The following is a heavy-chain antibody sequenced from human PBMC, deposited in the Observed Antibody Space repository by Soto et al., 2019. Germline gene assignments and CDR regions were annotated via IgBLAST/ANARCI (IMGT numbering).Heavy chain of an antibody. CDR3: EVTMVRGVIIGYYGMDV. D-gene: IGHD3-10*01. V-gene: IGHV4-39*01. J-gene: IGHJ6*02. Sequence: QLQLQESGPGLVQPSETLSLTCTVSGGSISSSSYYWGWIRQPPGKGLEWIGSIYYSGSTYYNPSLKSRVTISVDTSKNQFSLKLSSVTAADTAVYYCEVTMVRGVIIGYYGMDVWGQGTTVTVSS. CDR2: IYYSGST. CDR1: GGSISSSSYY.